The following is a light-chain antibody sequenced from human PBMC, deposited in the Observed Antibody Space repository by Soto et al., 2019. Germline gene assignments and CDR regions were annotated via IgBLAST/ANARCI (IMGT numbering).Light chain of an antibody. V-gene: IGKV3-11*01. CDR3: QKRSNWPPIT. Sequence: EIVLTQSPVTLSLSPGKRATLSCRASQSVGNYLGWYQQKPGQAPRLLIYDASNRATGIPARFSGSGSGTDFTLTISSLEPEDCAVYYCQKRSNWPPITFGQGTRLEIK. CDR2: DAS. CDR1: QSVGNY. J-gene: IGKJ5*01.